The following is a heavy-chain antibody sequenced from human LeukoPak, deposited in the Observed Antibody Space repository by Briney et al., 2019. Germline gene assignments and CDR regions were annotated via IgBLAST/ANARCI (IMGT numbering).Heavy chain of an antibody. V-gene: IGHV1-2*02. CDR3: ARLRLGTYYYYYYMDV. J-gene: IGHJ6*03. D-gene: IGHD3-16*01. Sequence: GASVKVSCKASGYTFTGYYMHWVRQAPGQGLEWMGWINPNSGGTNYAQKFQGRVTMTRDTSISTAYMELSRLRSDDTAVYYCARLRLGTYYYYYYMDVWGKGTTVTVSS. CDR2: INPNSGGT. CDR1: GYTFTGYY.